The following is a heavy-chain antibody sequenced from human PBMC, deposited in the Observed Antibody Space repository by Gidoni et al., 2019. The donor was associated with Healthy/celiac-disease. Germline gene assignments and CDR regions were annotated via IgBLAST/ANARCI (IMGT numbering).Heavy chain of an antibody. CDR2: ISGSGGST. CDR1: GFTFSSYA. V-gene: IGHV3-23*01. Sequence: EVQLLESGGGLVQPGGSLRFSCAASGFTFSSYAMSWVRQAPGKGLEWVSAISGSGGSTYYADSVKGRFTISRDNSKNTRYLQMNSLRAEDTAVYYCAKGPGVYCSGGSCYSGAAFDIWGQGTMVTVSS. J-gene: IGHJ3*02. D-gene: IGHD2-15*01. CDR3: AKGPGVYCSGGSCYSGAAFDI.